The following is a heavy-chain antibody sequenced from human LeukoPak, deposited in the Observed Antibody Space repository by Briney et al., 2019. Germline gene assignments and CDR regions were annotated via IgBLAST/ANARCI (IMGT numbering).Heavy chain of an antibody. CDR1: GFTFSTFA. J-gene: IGHJ4*02. Sequence: CXXSGFTFSTFAMIWVRQPPGKGLEWVSSIFPSGGEIHYADSVRGRFTISRDNSKSTLSLQMNSLRDEDTAIYYXXXXXXVLLPFESWGQGTLVTVSS. V-gene: IGHV3-23*01. D-gene: IGHD2-8*02. CDR2: IFPSGGEI. CDR3: XXXXXVLLPFES.